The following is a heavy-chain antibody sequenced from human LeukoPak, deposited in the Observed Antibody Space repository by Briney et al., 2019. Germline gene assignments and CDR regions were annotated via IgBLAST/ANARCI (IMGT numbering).Heavy chain of an antibody. CDR1: GGTFSSYA. Sequence: SVKVSCKASGGTFSSYAISWVRQAPGQGLEWMGGIIPIFGTANYAQKFQGRVAITTDESTSTAYMELSSLRSEDTAVYYCARSTNDFSTGNWFDPWGQGTLVTVSS. V-gene: IGHV1-69*05. J-gene: IGHJ5*02. D-gene: IGHD3-3*01. CDR2: IIPIFGTA. CDR3: ARSTNDFSTGNWFDP.